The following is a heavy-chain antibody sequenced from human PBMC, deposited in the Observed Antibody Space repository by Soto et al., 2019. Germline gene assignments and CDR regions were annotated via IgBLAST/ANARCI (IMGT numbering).Heavy chain of an antibody. CDR3: AKRSGWSISY. D-gene: IGHD6-19*01. CDR1: GFTFSSYA. J-gene: IGHJ4*02. CDR2: VSGGGGST. V-gene: IGHV3-23*01. Sequence: DVQLLESGGGLVQPGGSLRLSCAASGFTFSSYAMTWVRQAPGKGLEWVSAVSGGGGSTHYADSVKGRFTVSRDNSKNTLYLQMNSLRAEDTAVYYCAKRSGWSISYWGQGTLVTVSS.